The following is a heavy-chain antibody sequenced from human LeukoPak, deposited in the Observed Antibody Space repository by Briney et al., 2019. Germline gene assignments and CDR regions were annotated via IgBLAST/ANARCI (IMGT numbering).Heavy chain of an antibody. D-gene: IGHD5-18*01. CDR3: ARDRMDTAMEPFDY. V-gene: IGHV1-18*01. J-gene: IGHJ4*02. CDR1: GYTFTSYG. CDR2: ISAYNGNT. Sequence: ASVKVSCKAFGYTFTSYGISWVRQAPGQGLEWMGWISAYNGNTNYAQKLQGRVTMTTDASTSTAYMELRSLRSDDTAVYYCARDRMDTAMEPFDYWGQGTLVTVSS.